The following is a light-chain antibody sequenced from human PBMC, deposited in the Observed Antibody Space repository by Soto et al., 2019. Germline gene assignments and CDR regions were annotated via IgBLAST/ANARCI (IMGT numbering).Light chain of an antibody. V-gene: IGLV2-14*03. J-gene: IGLJ1*01. CDR3: SSYTSSSLDV. CDR1: SSDVGRYDY. Sequence: QSALTQPASVSGSPGQSITISCTGTSSDVGRYDYVSWFQQHTGKAPKLMIYEVSNRPSGVSNRFSGSKSGNTASLTISGLQAEDEADYYCSSYTSSSLDVFGTGTKVTVL. CDR2: EVS.